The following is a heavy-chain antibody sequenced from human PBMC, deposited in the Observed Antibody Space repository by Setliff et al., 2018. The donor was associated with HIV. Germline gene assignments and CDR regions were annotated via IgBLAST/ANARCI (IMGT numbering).Heavy chain of an antibody. Sequence: GASVKVSCKASGGTFSSYAISWVRQAPGQGLGWMGGIIPILGIANYAQKFQGRVTITADESTSTAYMELSSLRSEDTAVYYCARSVSSMVRGVIGYGMDVWGQGTTVTVSS. CDR1: GGTFSSYA. CDR2: IIPILGIA. V-gene: IGHV1-69*10. J-gene: IGHJ6*02. D-gene: IGHD3-10*01. CDR3: ARSVSSMVRGVIGYGMDV.